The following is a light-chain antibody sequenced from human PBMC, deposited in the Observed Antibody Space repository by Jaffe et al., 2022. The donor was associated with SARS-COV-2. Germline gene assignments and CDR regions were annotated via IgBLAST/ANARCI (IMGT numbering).Light chain of an antibody. CDR1: QSVRSRY. V-gene: IGKV3D-20*01. J-gene: IGKJ4*01. CDR2: DAS. Sequence: EIVLTQSPATLSLSPGERATLSCGASQSVRSRYIAWYQQKPGLAPRLLIYDASTRATGIPDRFIGSGSGTDFSLTISRLEPEDFAVYYCQQYGSSPPLTFGGGTKVEIK. CDR3: QQYGSSPPLT.